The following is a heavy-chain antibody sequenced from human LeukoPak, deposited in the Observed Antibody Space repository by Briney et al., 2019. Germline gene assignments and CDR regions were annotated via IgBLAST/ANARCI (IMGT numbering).Heavy chain of an antibody. CDR2: IGTIGDT. CDR3: ARATVIGSVPVPGYMDV. V-gene: IGHV3-13*01. CDR1: GFTFSSYD. D-gene: IGHD2-21*01. Sequence: GGSLRLSCAASGFTFSSYDMHWVRQVAGKGLERVSSIGTIGDTFYPGSVKGRFTISRENAKNSLYLQMNSLRAGDTAVYYCARATVIGSVPVPGYMDVWGKGTTVTVS. J-gene: IGHJ6*03.